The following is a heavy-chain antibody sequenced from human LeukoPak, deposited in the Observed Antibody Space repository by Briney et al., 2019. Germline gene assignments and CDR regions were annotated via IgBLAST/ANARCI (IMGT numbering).Heavy chain of an antibody. V-gene: IGHV3-23*01. J-gene: IGHJ4*02. Sequence: GGSLRLSCVVSGFTFSSYAMSWVRQAPGKGPEWVSGISGSGGSTYYADSVKGRVTISRDNSKNTLYLQMNSLRAGDTALYYCAKDGQLWGQGTLVTVSS. CDR1: GFTFSSYA. D-gene: IGHD5-24*01. CDR2: ISGSGGST. CDR3: AKDGQL.